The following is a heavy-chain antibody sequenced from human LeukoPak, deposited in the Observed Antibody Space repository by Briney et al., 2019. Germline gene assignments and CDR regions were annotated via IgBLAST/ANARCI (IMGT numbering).Heavy chain of an antibody. J-gene: IGHJ4*02. Sequence: GGSLRLSCAASGFTVSSNYMSWVRQAPGKGLEWVSVIYSGGSTYYADSVKGRFTISRDNSKNTLYLQMNSLRAEDTAVYYCAKEGAYGSGSYAHFDYWGQGTLVTVSS. V-gene: IGHV3-66*01. CDR1: GFTVSSNY. D-gene: IGHD3-10*01. CDR2: IYSGGST. CDR3: AKEGAYGSGSYAHFDY.